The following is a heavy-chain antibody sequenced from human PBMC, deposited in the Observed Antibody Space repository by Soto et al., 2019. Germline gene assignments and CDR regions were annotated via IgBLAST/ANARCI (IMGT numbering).Heavy chain of an antibody. CDR1: GGTFSSYA. V-gene: IGHV1-69*01. D-gene: IGHD6-19*01. CDR3: ARYYSSGWYGNYYYGMDV. Sequence: QVQLVQSGAEVKKPGSSVKVSCKASGGTFSSYAISWVRQAPGQGLEWMGGIIPIFGTANYAQKFQGRVTITADESTSTAYMELSSLRSEDTAVYYCARYYSSGWYGNYYYGMDVWGHGTTVTVSS. J-gene: IGHJ6*02. CDR2: IIPIFGTA.